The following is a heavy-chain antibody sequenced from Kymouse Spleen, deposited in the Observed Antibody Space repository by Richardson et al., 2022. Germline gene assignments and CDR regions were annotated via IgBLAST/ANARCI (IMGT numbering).Heavy chain of an antibody. CDR1: GGSFSGYY. CDR2: INHSGST. CDR3: ARGATVVNYYYYGMDV. D-gene: IGHD4-23*01. J-gene: IGHJ6*02. Sequence: QVQLQQWGAGLLKPSETLSLTCAVYGGSFSGYYWSWIRQPPGKGLEWIGEINHSGSTNYNPSLKSRVTISVDTSKNQFSLKLSSVTAADTAVYYCARGATVVNYYYYGMDVWGQGTTVTVSS. V-gene: IGHV4-34*01.